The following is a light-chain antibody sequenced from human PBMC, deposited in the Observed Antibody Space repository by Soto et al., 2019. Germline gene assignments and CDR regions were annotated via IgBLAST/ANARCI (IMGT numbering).Light chain of an antibody. CDR3: QQYNTYST. Sequence: DIQMTQSPSTLSASVGDRVTITCRASQSIANWVAWYQQKPGKAPKLLIFDDSTLNSGVPTRFSGSGSGTEFTLTISSLQPDDFATYYCQQYNTYSTLGGGTKVDIK. CDR1: QSIANW. CDR2: DDS. V-gene: IGKV1-5*01. J-gene: IGKJ4*01.